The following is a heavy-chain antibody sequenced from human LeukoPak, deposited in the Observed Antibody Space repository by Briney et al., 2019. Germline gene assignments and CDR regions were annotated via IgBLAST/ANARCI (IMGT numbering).Heavy chain of an antibody. Sequence: SETLSLTCAVYGGTFSGYYWSWIRQPPGKGLEWIGEINHSGSTNYYQSLKRRVPISVKPSKNHSLSKLKHVTAADTAVEYCSRRTCSGLFIQPGGQGTLVTVSS. CDR2: INHSGST. CDR1: GGTFSGYY. J-gene: IGHJ4*02. V-gene: IGHV4-34*01. D-gene: IGHD1-14*01. CDR3: SRRTCSGLFIQP.